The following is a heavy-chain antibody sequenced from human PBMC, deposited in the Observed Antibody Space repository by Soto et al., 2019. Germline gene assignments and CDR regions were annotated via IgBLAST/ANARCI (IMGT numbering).Heavy chain of an antibody. CDR2: ISSSSSYI. CDR3: ARSPKAYSWYVN. J-gene: IGHJ5*01. Sequence: EVQLVESGGGLVKPGGSLRLSCAASGFTFSSYSMNWVRQAPGKGLEWVSSISSSSSYIYYADSVKGRFTISRDNAKNSLYLQMNSLRAEDTAVYYCARSPKAYSWYVNWGHGTLVTVSS. CDR1: GFTFSSYS. V-gene: IGHV3-21*01.